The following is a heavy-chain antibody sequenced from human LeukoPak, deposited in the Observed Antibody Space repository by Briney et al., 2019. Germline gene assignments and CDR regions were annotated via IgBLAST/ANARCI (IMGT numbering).Heavy chain of an antibody. CDR1: GYTFTSYA. D-gene: IGHD5-18*01. J-gene: IGHJ5*02. CDR3: AREWGGDTAMVTLFLWFDP. V-gene: IGHV1-3*01. CDR2: INAGNGNT. Sequence: GASVKVSCKASGYTFTSYAMHWVRQAPGQRLEWMGWINAGNGNTKYSQKFQGRVTITRDTSASTAYMELSSLRSEDTAVYYCAREWGGDTAMVTLFLWFDPWGQGTLVTVSS.